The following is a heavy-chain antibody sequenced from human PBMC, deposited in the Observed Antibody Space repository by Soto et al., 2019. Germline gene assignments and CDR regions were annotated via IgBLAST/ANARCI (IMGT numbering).Heavy chain of an antibody. CDR2: IIPILGIA. CDR1: GGTFSSYT. J-gene: IGHJ4*02. V-gene: IGHV1-69*02. Sequence: QVQLVQSGAEVKKPGSSVKVSCKASGGTFSSYTISWVRQAPGQGLEWMGRIIPILGIANYAQKFQGRVTITADKSTSTVYMELSSLRSEDTAVYYCARVGHDILTGYDSRAKVDYWGQGTLVTVSS. D-gene: IGHD3-9*01. CDR3: ARVGHDILTGYDSRAKVDY.